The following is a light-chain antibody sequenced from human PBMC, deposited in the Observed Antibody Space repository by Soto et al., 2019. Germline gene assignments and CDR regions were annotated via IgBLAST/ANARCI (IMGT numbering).Light chain of an antibody. Sequence: QSALTQPASVSGSPGQSITISCTGTSSDVGAYNYVSWYQHHPGKAPKLMIYDVSKRPSGVSNRFSGSKSGNTASLTISGLQAEDESDYYCSSYRGGSTLIFGGGTKVTVL. J-gene: IGLJ2*01. CDR1: SSDVGAYNY. V-gene: IGLV2-14*03. CDR2: DVS. CDR3: SSYRGGSTLI.